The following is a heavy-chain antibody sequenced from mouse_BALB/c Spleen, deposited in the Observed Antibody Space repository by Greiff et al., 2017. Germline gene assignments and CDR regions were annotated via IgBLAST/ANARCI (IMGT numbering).Heavy chain of an antibody. CDR3: ARSITTVVAALYYFDY. D-gene: IGHD1-1*01. CDR2: ISSGGSYT. J-gene: IGHJ2*01. V-gene: IGHV5-9-3*01. Sequence: EVKLVESGGGLVKPGGSLKLSCAASGFTFSSYAMSWVRQTPEKRLEWVATISSGGSYTYYPDSVKGRFTISRDNAKNTLYLQMSSLRSEDTAMYYCARSITTVVAALYYFDYWGQGTTLTVSS. CDR1: GFTFSSYA.